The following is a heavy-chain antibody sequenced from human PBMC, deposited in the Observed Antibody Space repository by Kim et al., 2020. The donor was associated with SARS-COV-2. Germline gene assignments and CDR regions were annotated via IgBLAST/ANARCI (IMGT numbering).Heavy chain of an antibody. CDR3: TRGTTPDYYYGMDV. Sequence: GGSLRLSCTASGFTFGDYAMSWVRQAPGKGLEWVGFIRSKAYGGTTEYAASVKGRFTISRDDSKSIAYLQMNSLKTEDTAVYYCTRGTTPDYYYGMDVWGQGTTVTVSS. CDR2: IRSKAYGGTT. CDR1: GFTFGDYA. J-gene: IGHJ6*02. V-gene: IGHV3-49*04. D-gene: IGHD2-2*01.